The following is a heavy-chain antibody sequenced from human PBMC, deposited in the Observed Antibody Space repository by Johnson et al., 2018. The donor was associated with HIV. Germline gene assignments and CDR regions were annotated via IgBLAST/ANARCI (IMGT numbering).Heavy chain of an antibody. CDR3: ARDHGQLWLLPAFDI. CDR1: GFTFSDYY. V-gene: IGHV3-11*01. J-gene: IGHJ3*02. Sequence: QVQLVESGGGLVKPGGSLRLSCAASGFTFSDYYMSWIRQAPGKGLEWVSCISSSGTTIYYADSMKGRFTISRDNAKNTLYLQLNSLRVEDTALYYCARDHGQLWLLPAFDIWGQGTMVTVSS. D-gene: IGHD5-18*01. CDR2: ISSSGTTI.